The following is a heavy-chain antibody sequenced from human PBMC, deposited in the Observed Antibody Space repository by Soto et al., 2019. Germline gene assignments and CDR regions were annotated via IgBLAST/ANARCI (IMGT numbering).Heavy chain of an antibody. J-gene: IGHJ2*01. CDR3: ARGGSSGTYYAHWNFDL. CDR1: GFTVTKTY. V-gene: IGHV3-66*01. D-gene: IGHD3-10*01. Sequence: EVQVVESGGGLVQPGGSLRLSCAASGFTVTKTYMSWVRQAPGKGLEWVSVIYGGGTTYHADSVKGRVSTSRDSSKNTLYLQMNSLRAEDTAVYYCARGGSSGTYYAHWNFDLWGRGTLVTVSS. CDR2: IYGGGTT.